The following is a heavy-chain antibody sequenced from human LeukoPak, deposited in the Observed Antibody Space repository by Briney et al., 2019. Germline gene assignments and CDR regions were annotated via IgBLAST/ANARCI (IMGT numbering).Heavy chain of an antibody. V-gene: IGHV4-34*01. Sequence: SETLSLTCAVYGGSFSGYYWSWIRQPPGKGLEWIGEINHSGSTYYNPSLKSRVTISVDTSKNQFSLKLSSVTAADTAVYYCARLGYYYDSSGYTDYWGQGTLVTVSS. J-gene: IGHJ4*02. D-gene: IGHD3-22*01. CDR2: INHSGST. CDR1: GGSFSGYY. CDR3: ARLGYYYDSSGYTDY.